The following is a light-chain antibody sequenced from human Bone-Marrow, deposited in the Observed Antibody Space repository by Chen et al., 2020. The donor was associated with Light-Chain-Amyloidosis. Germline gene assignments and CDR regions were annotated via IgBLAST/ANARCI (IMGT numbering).Light chain of an antibody. Sequence: SYDLTQPPSVSVSPGQTARITCSGDTLPRQYAYWFQQRPGQAPVLVIYKDTERPSGIPERFSGSSSGTTVTLTISGVQAEDEADYYCQSADNSGIWVFGGVTKLTAL. V-gene: IGLV3-25*03. CDR1: TLPRQY. J-gene: IGLJ3*02. CDR3: QSADNSGIWV. CDR2: KDT.